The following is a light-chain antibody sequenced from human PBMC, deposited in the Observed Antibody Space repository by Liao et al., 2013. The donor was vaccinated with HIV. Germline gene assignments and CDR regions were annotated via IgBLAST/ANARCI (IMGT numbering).Light chain of an antibody. V-gene: IGLV3-21*04. J-gene: IGLJ2*01. CDR3: QVWDSSSDRRDVV. Sequence: SYELTQPPSVSVAPGKTARITCGGNNIGITSVHWYQQRPGQAPVLVIYYDSDRPSGIPERFSGSNSGNTATLTISRVEAGDEADYYCQVWDSSSDRRDVVFGGGTKLTVL. CDR1: NIGITS. CDR2: YDS.